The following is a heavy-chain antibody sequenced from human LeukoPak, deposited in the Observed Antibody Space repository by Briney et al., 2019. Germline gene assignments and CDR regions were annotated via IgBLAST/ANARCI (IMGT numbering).Heavy chain of an antibody. J-gene: IGHJ5*02. D-gene: IGHD3-16*01. Sequence: SETLSLTCAVYGGSLSGYYWSWIRQPPGKGLEWIGEINHSGSTNYNPSLKSRVTISVDTSKNQFSLKLSSVTAADTAVYYCASPRGDSGNWFDPWGQGTLVTVSS. V-gene: IGHV4-34*01. CDR1: GGSLSGYY. CDR2: INHSGST. CDR3: ASPRGDSGNWFDP.